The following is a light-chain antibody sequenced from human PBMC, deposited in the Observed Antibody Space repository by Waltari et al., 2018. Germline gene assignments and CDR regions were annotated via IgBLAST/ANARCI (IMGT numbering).Light chain of an antibody. CDR2: AAS. CDR3: QEADRFPPYT. J-gene: IGKJ2*01. Sequence: DIQMTQSPSSVSASVGNRVPITCRASTGISTSLAWYQQKPGKAPKLLIYAASSLQSGVPSRFSGSGSGTDFTLTINSLQPEDFATYYCQEADRFPPYTFGQGTKLEIK. V-gene: IGKV1D-12*01. CDR1: TGISTS.